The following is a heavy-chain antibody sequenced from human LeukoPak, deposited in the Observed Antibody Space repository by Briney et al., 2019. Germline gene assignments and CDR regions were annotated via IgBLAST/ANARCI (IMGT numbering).Heavy chain of an antibody. CDR1: GGSISSYY. CDR3: ASTYSGYVFHH. J-gene: IGHJ4*02. CDR2: IYTSGST. D-gene: IGHD5-12*01. Sequence: SETLSLTCTVSGGSISSYYWSWIRQPAGKGLEWVGRIYTSGSTNYNPSLKSRVTMSVDTSKDQFSLKLSSVTAADTAVYYCASTYSGYVFHHWGQGTLVTVSS. V-gene: IGHV4-4*07.